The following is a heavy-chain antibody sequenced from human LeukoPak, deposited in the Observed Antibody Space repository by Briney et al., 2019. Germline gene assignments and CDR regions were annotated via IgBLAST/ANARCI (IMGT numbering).Heavy chain of an antibody. V-gene: IGHV4-61*08. CDR1: GGSISSGGYS. CDR3: ARDGHYSTSFDY. J-gene: IGHJ4*02. CDR2: IYYSGST. Sequence: PSETLSLTCAVSGGSISSGGYSWSWIRQPPGKGLEWIGYIYYSGSTNYNPSLKSRVTISVDTSNNQFSLKLSSVTAADTALYYCARDGHYSTSFDYWGQGTLVTVSS. D-gene: IGHD4-11*01.